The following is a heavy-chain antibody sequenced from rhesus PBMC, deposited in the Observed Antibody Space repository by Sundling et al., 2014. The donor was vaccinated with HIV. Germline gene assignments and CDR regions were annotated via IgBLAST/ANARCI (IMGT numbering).Heavy chain of an antibody. CDR3: ARLLGVWSRPDV. Sequence: QVTLKESGPALVKPTQTLTLTCTFSGFSLSTSAMGVGWIRQPPGKALEWLANIYWDDDKYYNTSLKTRLTISKDTSKNQVVLTMTNMDPVDTATYYCARLLGVWSRPDVWGPGVLVTVSS. V-gene: IGHV2S1*01. CDR2: IYWDDDK. J-gene: IGHJ5-1*01. CDR1: GFSLSTSAMG. D-gene: IGHD2-39*01.